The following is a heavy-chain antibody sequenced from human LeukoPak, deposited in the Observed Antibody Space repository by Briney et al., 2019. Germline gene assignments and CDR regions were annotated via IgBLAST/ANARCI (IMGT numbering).Heavy chain of an antibody. D-gene: IGHD6-13*01. J-gene: IGHJ4*02. Sequence: SETLSLTCTVSGGSISSRSYYWGWIRQPPGKGLEWIGYIYYSGSTNYNPSLKSRVTISVDTSKNQFSLKLSSVTAADTAVYYCARHRDIAAALPGFDYWGQGTLVTVSS. CDR2: IYYSGST. CDR1: GGSISSRSYY. V-gene: IGHV4-61*05. CDR3: ARHRDIAAALPGFDY.